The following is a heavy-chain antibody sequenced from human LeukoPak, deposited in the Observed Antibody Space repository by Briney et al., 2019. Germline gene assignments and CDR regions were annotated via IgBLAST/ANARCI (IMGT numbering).Heavy chain of an antibody. Sequence: GGSLRLSCAASGFTFSDYYMSWVRQTPGKGLEWVANLNRDGSVKNYVDSVKGRFTISRDNAKNSLYLQMNSLRAEDTAVFYCARDSATCRGCAFDVWGHGTMVTVSS. CDR3: ARDSATCRGCAFDV. D-gene: IGHD1-26*01. CDR1: GFTFSDYY. J-gene: IGHJ3*01. CDR2: LNRDGSVK. V-gene: IGHV3-7*01.